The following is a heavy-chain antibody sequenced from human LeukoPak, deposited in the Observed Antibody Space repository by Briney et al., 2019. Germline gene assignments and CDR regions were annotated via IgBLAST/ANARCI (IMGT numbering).Heavy chain of an antibody. Sequence: GGSLRLSCEASGFTFSKFAMTWVRQAPGKGLEWVSAINSAGHTYYEDSVKGRFTITRDNSKNTVYLQMINLRAEDTAMYYCSKGASSAGMLAFHYWGQGTLVTVSS. D-gene: IGHD2-2*01. CDR2: INSAGHT. V-gene: IGHV3-23*01. J-gene: IGHJ4*02. CDR3: SKGASSAGMLAFHY. CDR1: GFTFSKFA.